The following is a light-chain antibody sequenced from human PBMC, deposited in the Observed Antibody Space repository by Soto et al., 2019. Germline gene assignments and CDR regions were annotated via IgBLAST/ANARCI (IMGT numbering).Light chain of an antibody. CDR1: QSVSSSY. Sequence: EIVLTQSPGTLSLSPGERATLSCRASQSVSSSYLAWYQQKPGQAPMLLIYGTSSRATAIPDRFSGSGSGTDFTLTISRLEPEEFAVYYCQQYGSSSWTFGQGTKVEIK. CDR3: QQYGSSSWT. V-gene: IGKV3-20*01. CDR2: GTS. J-gene: IGKJ1*01.